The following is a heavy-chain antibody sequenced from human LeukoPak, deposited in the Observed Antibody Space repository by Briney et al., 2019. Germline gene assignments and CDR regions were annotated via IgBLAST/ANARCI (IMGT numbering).Heavy chain of an antibody. J-gene: IGHJ5*02. CDR1: GGSIDSSSYY. CDR3: ARGLTTVTRRGWFDP. Sequence: SETLSLTCTVSGGSIDSSSYYWGWIRQPPGKGLEWIGSIYYSGSTYYNPSLKSRVTISVDTSKNQFSLKLSSVTAADTAVYYCARGLTTVTRRGWFDPWGQGTLVTVSS. CDR2: IYYSGST. V-gene: IGHV4-39*01. D-gene: IGHD4-17*01.